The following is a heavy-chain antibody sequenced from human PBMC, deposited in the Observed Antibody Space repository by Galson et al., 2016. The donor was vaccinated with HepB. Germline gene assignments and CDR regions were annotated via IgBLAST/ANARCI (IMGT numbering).Heavy chain of an antibody. V-gene: IGHV1-18*01. CDR3: AGYSGRLLFDL. D-gene: IGHD1-26*01. CDR1: GYSFSSYG. Sequence: SVKVSCKASGYSFSSYGITWVRQAPGQGLEWVGWISPYNDNTNYAQKFQGRVTMTTDTSTSTAYMELRSLKSDDTAVYFCAGYSGRLLFDLWGQGTLVTVSS. CDR2: ISPYNDNT. J-gene: IGHJ4*02.